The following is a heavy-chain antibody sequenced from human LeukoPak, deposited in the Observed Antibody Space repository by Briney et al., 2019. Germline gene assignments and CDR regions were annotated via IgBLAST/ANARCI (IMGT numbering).Heavy chain of an antibody. CDR3: AKDGLSGYNFDY. CDR2: VSNSGGSR. V-gene: IGHV3-23*01. D-gene: IGHD5-24*01. CDR1: GFTFSDFA. J-gene: IGHJ4*02. Sequence: GGSLRLSCAASGFTFSDFAMAWVRQAPGKGLGWVSTVSNSGGSRYHADSVKGRFTISRDNSQNTLFLQMNSLRGEDTAVYYCAKDGLSGYNFDYWGQGTLVSVSS.